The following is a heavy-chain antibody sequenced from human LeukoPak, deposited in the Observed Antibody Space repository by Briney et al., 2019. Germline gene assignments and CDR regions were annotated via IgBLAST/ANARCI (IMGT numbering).Heavy chain of an antibody. J-gene: IGHJ5*02. V-gene: IGHV1-2*02. CDR3: ARASGYSTSSGCVP. CDR1: GYIFTNYR. Sequence: ASVKVSCKTSGYIFTNYRMHWVRQAPGQGLEWMGWINPDSGVTHYAQNFQGRVTMTRDTSISTAYMELSRLGSDDTAVYYCARASGYSTSSGCVPWGQGTLVTVSS. D-gene: IGHD6-6*01. CDR2: INPDSGVT.